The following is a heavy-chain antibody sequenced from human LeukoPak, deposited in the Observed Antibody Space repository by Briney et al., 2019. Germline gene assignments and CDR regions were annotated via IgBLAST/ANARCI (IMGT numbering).Heavy chain of an antibody. CDR1: GLTFSGSA. CDR3: TSRIVGATIFYDY. V-gene: IGHV3-73*01. Sequence: GGSLRLSCAASGLTFSGSAMHWVRQASGKGLEWVGRIRSKANSYATAYAASVKGRFTISRDDSKNTAYLQMNSLKTEDTAVYYCTSRIVGATIFYDYWGQGTLVTVSS. J-gene: IGHJ4*02. CDR2: IRSKANSYAT. D-gene: IGHD1-26*01.